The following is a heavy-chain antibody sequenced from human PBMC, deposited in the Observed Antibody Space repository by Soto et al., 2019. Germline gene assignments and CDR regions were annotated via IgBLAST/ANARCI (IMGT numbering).Heavy chain of an antibody. CDR2: ISAYNGNT. Sequence: ASVKVSCKAPGYTFTSYGTSWVRQAPGQGLEGMGWISAYNGNTNYAQKLQGRVTMTTDTSTSTAYMELRSLRSDDTAVYYCARGVVVAATNYYYYMDVWGKGTTVTVSS. J-gene: IGHJ6*03. CDR3: ARGVVVAATNYYYYMDV. V-gene: IGHV1-18*01. D-gene: IGHD2-15*01. CDR1: GYTFTSYG.